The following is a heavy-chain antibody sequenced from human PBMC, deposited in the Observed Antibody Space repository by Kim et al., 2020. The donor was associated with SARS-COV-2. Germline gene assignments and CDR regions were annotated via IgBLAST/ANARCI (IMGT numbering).Heavy chain of an antibody. D-gene: IGHD3-16*01. CDR1: GGTFSSYA. Sequence: SVKVSCKASGGTFSSYAISWVRQAPGQGLEWMGGIIPIFGTANYAQKFQGRVTITADESTSTAYMELSSLRSGDTAVYYCASGGRRNEFDYWGQGTLVTVSS. V-gene: IGHV1-69*13. J-gene: IGHJ4*02. CDR3: ASGGRRNEFDY. CDR2: IIPIFGTA.